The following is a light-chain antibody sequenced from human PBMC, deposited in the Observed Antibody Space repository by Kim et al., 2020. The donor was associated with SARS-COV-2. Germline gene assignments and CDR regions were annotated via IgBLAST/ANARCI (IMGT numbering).Light chain of an antibody. CDR2: GAS. CDR1: QSVGTT. V-gene: IGKV3-15*01. CDR3: QHYNNLPLT. J-gene: IGKJ4*01. Sequence: VSPGERVTLACRASQSVGTTLAWYQLKPGQDPRLLIYGASTRATGIPARFSGSGSGAEFTLTINSLQSEDFAVYYCQHYNNLPLTFGGGTKVDIK.